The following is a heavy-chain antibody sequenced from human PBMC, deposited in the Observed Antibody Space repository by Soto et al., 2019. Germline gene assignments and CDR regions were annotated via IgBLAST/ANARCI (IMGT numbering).Heavy chain of an antibody. D-gene: IGHD3-3*01. J-gene: IGHJ6*03. CDR3: AREGNFNNYDFWSGYYGEDYYYYMDV. CDR2: INSDGSSI. Sequence: GGSLRLSCAASGFTFSSYWMHWVRQAPGKGLVWVSRINSDGSSISYADSVKGRFTISRDNAKNTLYLQMNSLRAEDTAVYYCAREGNFNNYDFWSGYYGEDYYYYMDVRGKGTTVTVSS. V-gene: IGHV3-74*01. CDR1: GFTFSSYW.